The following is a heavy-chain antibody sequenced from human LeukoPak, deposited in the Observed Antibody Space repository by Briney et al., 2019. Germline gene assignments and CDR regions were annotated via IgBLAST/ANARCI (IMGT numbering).Heavy chain of an antibody. Sequence: PGGSPRLSCAASGFTFSSYTMNWVRQAPGKGLEWVSSISSSSTYINYADSVKGRFTISRDNSKNTLYLQMNSLRAEDTAVYYCAKDGYDILSWSYYYYYYMDVWGKGTTVTVSS. CDR1: GFTFSSYT. D-gene: IGHD3-9*01. V-gene: IGHV3-21*04. CDR2: ISSSSTYI. CDR3: AKDGYDILSWSYYYYYYMDV. J-gene: IGHJ6*03.